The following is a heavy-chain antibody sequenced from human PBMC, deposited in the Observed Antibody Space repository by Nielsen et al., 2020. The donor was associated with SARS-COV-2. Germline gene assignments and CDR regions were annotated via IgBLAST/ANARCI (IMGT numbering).Heavy chain of an antibody. V-gene: IGHV1-2*06. CDR1: GYTFTGYY. J-gene: IGHJ6*02. CDR3: ARDLAEYNFGMDV. D-gene: IGHD5-24*01. CDR2: INPNSGGT. Sequence: ASVKVSCKASGYTFTGYYMHWVRQAPGQGLEWMGRINPNSGGTNYAQKFQGRVTMTRDTSTSTVYMELDSLRPEDTAVYYCARDLAEYNFGMDVWGQGTMVTVSS.